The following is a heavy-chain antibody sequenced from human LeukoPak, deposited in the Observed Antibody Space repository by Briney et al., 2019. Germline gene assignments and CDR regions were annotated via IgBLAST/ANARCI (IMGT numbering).Heavy chain of an antibody. D-gene: IGHD3-9*01. CDR2: IYYSGST. Sequence: PSETLSLTCTVSSGSISSYYWSWIRQPPGKGLEWIGYIYYSGSTNYNPSLKSRVTISVDTSKNQFSLKLSSVTAADTAVYYCARSLRYFDWLSAPPLAFGIWGQGTMVTVSS. CDR3: ARSLRYFDWLSAPPLAFGI. V-gene: IGHV4-59*08. CDR1: SGSISSYY. J-gene: IGHJ3*02.